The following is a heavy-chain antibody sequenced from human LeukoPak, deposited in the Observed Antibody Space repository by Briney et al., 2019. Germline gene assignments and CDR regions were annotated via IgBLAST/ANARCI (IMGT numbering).Heavy chain of an antibody. V-gene: IGHV3-49*04. Sequence: GGSLRLSCTASGFVFRDYGMAWVRQAPGKGLEWVSFIRSKNYGEITEYAASVKGRFTISREDSNSVAYPQMDSLRIDDTAVYYCSRAPHPHCSQISCPFDYWGQGTLVTVSS. J-gene: IGHJ4*02. D-gene: IGHD2-15*01. CDR2: IRSKNYGEIT. CDR1: GFVFRDYG. CDR3: SRAPHPHCSQISCPFDY.